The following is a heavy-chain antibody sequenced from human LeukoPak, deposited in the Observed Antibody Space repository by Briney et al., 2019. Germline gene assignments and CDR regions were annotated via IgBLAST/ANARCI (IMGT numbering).Heavy chain of an antibody. Sequence: GGSLRLPCTASGFIFNNYDMHWVRQATGKGLEWVSAISFVGDTYYSGSVKGRFTISRENAKKSLYLQMNSLRAGDTAVYYCTRAKPYGDYGIDYWGQGTLVTVSS. CDR3: TRAKPYGDYGIDY. V-gene: IGHV3-13*01. D-gene: IGHD4-17*01. CDR1: GFIFNNYD. J-gene: IGHJ4*02. CDR2: ISFVGDT.